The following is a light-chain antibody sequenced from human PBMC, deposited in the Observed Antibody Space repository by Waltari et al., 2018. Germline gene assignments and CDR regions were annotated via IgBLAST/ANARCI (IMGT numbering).Light chain of an antibody. CDR1: RDITTK. CDR2: KAS. CDR3: QEYVDDLWT. Sequence: DILMTQSPPTLSASMGDRDPITCRASRDITTKLAWYQQKPGRAPKLLIYKASSLESGVPSRFSGSGSGTEFTLTISTLQPDDFATYYCQEYVDDLWTFGQGTKVEIK. V-gene: IGKV1-5*03. J-gene: IGKJ1*01.